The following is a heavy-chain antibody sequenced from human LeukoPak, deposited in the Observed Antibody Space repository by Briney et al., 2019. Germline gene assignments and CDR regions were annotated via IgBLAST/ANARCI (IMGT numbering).Heavy chain of an antibody. V-gene: IGHV3-33*01. J-gene: IGHJ4*02. Sequence: GRSPRLSCAASGFTFGTYAMHWVCQAPGKGLEWVAVMWSDGDNRYYADSVKGRFTISRDNSKNTLYLEMNSLRAEDTAVYYCVRDRCSGGSCRLFDYWGQGALVTVSS. CDR2: MWSDGDNR. D-gene: IGHD2-15*01. CDR1: GFTFGTYA. CDR3: VRDRCSGGSCRLFDY.